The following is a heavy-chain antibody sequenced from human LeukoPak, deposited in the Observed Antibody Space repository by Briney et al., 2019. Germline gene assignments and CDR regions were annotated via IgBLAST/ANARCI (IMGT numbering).Heavy chain of an antibody. CDR3: ARDSRSGSYLDAFDI. J-gene: IGHJ3*02. Sequence: SETLSLTCTVSGGSISSYYWSWIRQPPGKGLEWIGYIYYSGSTNYNPSLKSRVTISVDTSKNQFSLKLSSVTAADTAVYYCARDSRSGSYLDAFDIWGQGTMVTVSS. CDR1: GGSISSYY. CDR2: IYYSGST. D-gene: IGHD1-26*01. V-gene: IGHV4-59*01.